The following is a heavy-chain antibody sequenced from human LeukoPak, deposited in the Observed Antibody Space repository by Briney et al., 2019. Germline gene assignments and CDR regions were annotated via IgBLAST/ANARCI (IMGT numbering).Heavy chain of an antibody. CDR3: ARDQSKCSSTSCYIMDV. V-gene: IGHV1-2*02. J-gene: IGHJ6*03. CDR1: GYTFTSYG. Sequence: ASVKVSCKASGYTFTSYGISWVRQAPGQGLEWMGWINPNSGGTNYAQKFQGRVTMTRDTSISTAYMELSRLRSDDTAVYYCARDQSKCSSTSCYIMDVWGKGTTVTVSS. CDR2: INPNSGGT. D-gene: IGHD2-2*02.